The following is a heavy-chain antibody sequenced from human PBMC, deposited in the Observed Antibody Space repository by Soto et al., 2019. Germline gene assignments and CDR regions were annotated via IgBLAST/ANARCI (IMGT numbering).Heavy chain of an antibody. Sequence: QVQLLQSGAEVKKPGASVTVSCKASGYMFNTYGITWVRQAPGQGLEGMGWISAYNGNIDYAQKFEGRVTMTTDTSTSTAYMELKSLTSDDTAVYYCARTYGSGDYFLPFEYWGQGTPVSVSS. V-gene: IGHV1-18*01. J-gene: IGHJ4*02. CDR1: GYMFNTYG. D-gene: IGHD3-10*01. CDR2: ISAYNGNI. CDR3: ARTYGSGDYFLPFEY.